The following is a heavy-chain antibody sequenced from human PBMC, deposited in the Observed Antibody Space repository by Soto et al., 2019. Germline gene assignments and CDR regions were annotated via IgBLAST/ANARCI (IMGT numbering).Heavy chain of an antibody. CDR1: GGSISSYY. J-gene: IGHJ4*02. D-gene: IGHD4-17*01. V-gene: IGHV4-59*08. Sequence: PSETLSLTCTVSGGSISSYYWSWIRQPPGKGLEWIGYIYYGGSTNYNPSLKSRVTISVDTSKNQFSLKLSSVTAADTAVYYCARQGYGDYDKEIDYWGQGTLVTVSS. CDR3: ARQGYGDYDKEIDY. CDR2: IYYGGST.